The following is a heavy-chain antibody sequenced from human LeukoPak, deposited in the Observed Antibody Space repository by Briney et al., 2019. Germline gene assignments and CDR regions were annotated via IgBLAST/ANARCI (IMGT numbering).Heavy chain of an antibody. Sequence: GGSLRLSCAASGFTFSSYWMHWVRQAPGKGLVWVSRINSDGSSTSYADSVKGRFTISRDNAKNTLYLQMNSLRAEDTAVYYCARRWRGRYCSSTSCYLDYWGQGTLVTVSS. CDR2: INSDGSST. D-gene: IGHD2-2*01. J-gene: IGHJ4*02. V-gene: IGHV3-74*01. CDR1: GFTFSSYW. CDR3: ARRWRGRYCSSTSCYLDY.